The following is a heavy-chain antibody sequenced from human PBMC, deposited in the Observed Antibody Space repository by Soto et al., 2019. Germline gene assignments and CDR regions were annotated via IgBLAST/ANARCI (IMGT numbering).Heavy chain of an antibody. CDR1: GFPFSNYA. CDR3: AKLYYDFWSGYFNFFDC. CDR2: ISGSGGST. D-gene: IGHD3-3*01. Sequence: GGSLRLSCAASGFPFSNYAMTWVRQAPGKGLEWVSAISGSGGSTYYADSVKGRFTISRDNSKNTLYLQMNSLRAEDRAVYYCAKLYYDFWSGYFNFFDCRGQGSSVTVSS. V-gene: IGHV3-23*01. J-gene: IGHJ4*02.